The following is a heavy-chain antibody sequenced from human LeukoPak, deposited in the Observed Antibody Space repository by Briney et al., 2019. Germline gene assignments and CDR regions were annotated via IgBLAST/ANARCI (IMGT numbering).Heavy chain of an antibody. J-gene: IGHJ4*02. V-gene: IGHV3-30*04. Sequence: RGSLRLSCVVSGFTFSSYAMHWVRQAPGKGLEWVAVISYDGSNKYYADSVKGQFSISRDNSKNTLYLQMNSLRPEDTAVYYCARARSGWYLGQFDYWGQGALVTVSS. CDR3: ARARSGWYLGQFDY. CDR1: GFTFSSYA. D-gene: IGHD6-19*01. CDR2: ISYDGSNK.